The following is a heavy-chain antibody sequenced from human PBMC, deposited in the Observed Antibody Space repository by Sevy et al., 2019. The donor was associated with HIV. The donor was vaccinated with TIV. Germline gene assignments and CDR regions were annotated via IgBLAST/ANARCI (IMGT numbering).Heavy chain of an antibody. CDR1: GFTFSSYG. CDR2: ISYDGSNK. CDR3: AKDHGGATDY. Sequence: GGSLRLSCAASGFTFSSYGMHWVRQAPGKGLEWVVVISYDGSNKYYADSVKGRFTISRDNSKNTLYLQMNSLRAEDTAVYYCAKDHGGATDYWGQGTLVTVSS. J-gene: IGHJ4*02. D-gene: IGHD3-16*01. V-gene: IGHV3-30*18.